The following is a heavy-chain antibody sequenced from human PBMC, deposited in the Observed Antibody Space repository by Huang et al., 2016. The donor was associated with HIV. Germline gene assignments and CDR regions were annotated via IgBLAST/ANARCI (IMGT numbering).Heavy chain of an antibody. V-gene: IGHV1-69*13. CDR1: GGGSSSYA. J-gene: IGHJ4*02. CDR2: IIPMFGTT. Sequence: QVQLVQSGAEVKKPGSSVKLSCQSSGGGSSSYAISWVRQASGQGLEWMGGIIPMFGTTDYATRFQGRVTITADESTNTAYIELSSLEYDDTALYYCARSGPRWGLATIWTLVYWGQGTLVTVSS. CDR3: ARSGPRWGLATIWTLVY. D-gene: IGHD5-12*01.